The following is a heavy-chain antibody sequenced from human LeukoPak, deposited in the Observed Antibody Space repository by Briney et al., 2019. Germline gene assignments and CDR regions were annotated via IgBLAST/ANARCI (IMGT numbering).Heavy chain of an antibody. CDR1: GFTFSSYA. CDR3: AREGLRRTYYFDY. D-gene: IGHD1/OR15-1a*01. J-gene: IGHJ4*02. CDR2: ISGSGDST. Sequence: GGSLRLSCAASGFTFSSYAMSWVRQAPGKGLEWVSAISGSGDSTFYADSVKGRFTISRDNSKNTLFLQMNSLRVEDTAMYYCAREGLRRTYYFDYWGQGSLVTVSS. V-gene: IGHV3-23*01.